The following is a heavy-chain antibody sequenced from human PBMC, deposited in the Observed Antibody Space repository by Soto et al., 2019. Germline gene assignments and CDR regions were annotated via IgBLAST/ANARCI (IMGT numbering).Heavy chain of an antibody. J-gene: IGHJ6*03. D-gene: IGHD3-3*01. V-gene: IGHV3-21*01. Sequence: GGSLRLSCAASGFTFSSYSMNWVRQAPGKGLEWVSSISSSSSYIYYADSVKGRFTISRDNAKNSLYLQMNSLRAEDTAVYYCARVPQGYDFWSGYLPYYYYMDVWGKGTTVTVSS. CDR3: ARVPQGYDFWSGYLPYYYYMDV. CDR1: GFTFSSYS. CDR2: ISSSSSYI.